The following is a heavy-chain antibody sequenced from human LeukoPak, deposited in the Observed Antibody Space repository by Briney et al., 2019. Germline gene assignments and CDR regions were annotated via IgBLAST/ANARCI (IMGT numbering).Heavy chain of an antibody. J-gene: IGHJ5*02. CDR3: ARGFWSGYYTTWFDP. Sequence: SETLSLTCTVSGGSISSGGYYWSWIRQPPGKGLEWIGYIYHSGSTYYNPSLKSRVTISVDRSKNQFSLKLSSVTAADTAVYYCARGFWSGYYTTWFDPWGQGTLVTVSS. D-gene: IGHD3-3*01. CDR1: GGSISSGGYY. V-gene: IGHV4-30-2*01. CDR2: IYHSGST.